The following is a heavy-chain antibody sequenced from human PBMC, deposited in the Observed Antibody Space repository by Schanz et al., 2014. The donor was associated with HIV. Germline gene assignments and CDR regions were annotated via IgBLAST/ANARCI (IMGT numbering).Heavy chain of an antibody. V-gene: IGHV1-18*01. CDR1: GYTFSSYS. J-gene: IGHJ4*02. CDR2: ISAYNGHP. CDR3: ARVGAGVTVFFDY. Sequence: QVQLVQSGTEVKKPGASVRVSCKASGYTFSSYSLSWVRQAPGQGLEGMGWISAYNGHPHYGQKFQGRFTMTSDTSTSTAYMELRNLRSDDTAVFYCARVGAGVTVFFDYWGQGTLVSVSS. D-gene: IGHD3-10*01.